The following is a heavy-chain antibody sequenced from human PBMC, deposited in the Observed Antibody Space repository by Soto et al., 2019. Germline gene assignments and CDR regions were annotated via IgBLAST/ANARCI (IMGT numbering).Heavy chain of an antibody. V-gene: IGHV3-30*18. CDR1: GFTFSSYG. D-gene: IGHD3-22*01. J-gene: IGHJ2*01. CDR2: ISYDGSNK. CDR3: AKDAYDSSGYYCWYFDL. Sequence: QVQLVESGGGVVQPGRSLRLSCAASGFTFSSYGMHWVRQAPGKGLEWVAVISYDGSNKYYADSVKGRFTISRDNSKNKLYLQMNSLRAEDTAVYYCAKDAYDSSGYYCWYFDLWGRGTLVTVSS.